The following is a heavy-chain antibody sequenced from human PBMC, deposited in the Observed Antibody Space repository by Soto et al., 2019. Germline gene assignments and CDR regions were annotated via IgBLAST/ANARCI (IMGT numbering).Heavy chain of an antibody. CDR3: ARGTIVERPYFYMDV. CDR2: VSGHNGNT. D-gene: IGHD2-15*01. J-gene: IGHJ6*03. V-gene: IGHV1-18*01. Sequence: ASVKVSCKASGYPFISYGISWVRQATGQGPEWMAWVSGHNGNTYYAQKFQGRVTVTTDRSTNTVYMELRSLRSDDTAVYYCARGTIVERPYFYMDVWGKGTTVTVSS. CDR1: GYPFISYG.